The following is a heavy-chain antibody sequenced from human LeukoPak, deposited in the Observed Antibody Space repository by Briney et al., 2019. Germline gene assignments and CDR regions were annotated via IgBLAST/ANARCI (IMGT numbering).Heavy chain of an antibody. CDR2: IIPIFGTA. D-gene: IGHD3-3*01. V-gene: IGHV1-69*06. CDR1: GDTFSNYA. J-gene: IGHJ4*02. Sequence: GASVKVSCKASGDTFSNYAISCVRQAPGQGLEWMGGIIPIFGTANYAQKLQGRVTITADKSTNTAYMELSSLRSEDKAVYYCARWGFFYYFWSGYDYWGQGTLVIVSS. CDR3: ARWGFFYYFWSGYDY.